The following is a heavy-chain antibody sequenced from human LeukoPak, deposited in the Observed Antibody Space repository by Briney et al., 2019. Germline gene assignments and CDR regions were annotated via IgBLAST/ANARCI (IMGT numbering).Heavy chain of an antibody. CDR1: GFTFRNYA. V-gene: IGHV3-23*01. Sequence: GGSLRLSCAASGFTFRNYAMSWVRQAPGKGLEWVSVVSGSGDTTYYADSVKGRFTISRDHSKTTLYVQMNSLRAEDTAVYYCAKMGYSSSWSATFFDYWGQGTLVTVSS. CDR3: AKMGYSSSWSATFFDY. CDR2: VSGSGDTT. J-gene: IGHJ4*02. D-gene: IGHD6-13*01.